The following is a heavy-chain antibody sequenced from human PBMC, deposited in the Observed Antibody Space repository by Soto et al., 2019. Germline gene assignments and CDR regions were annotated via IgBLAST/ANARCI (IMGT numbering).Heavy chain of an antibody. D-gene: IGHD2-21*02. CDR2: ISSSSSTI. Sequence: GGSLRLSCAASGFTFSSYSMNWVRQAPGKGLEWVSYISSSSSTIYYADSVKGRFPISRDNAKNSLYLQMNSLRDEDTAVYYCARGGGDYGSPAWAYYYYYGMDVWGQGTTVTVSS. CDR3: ARGGGDYGSPAWAYYYYYGMDV. V-gene: IGHV3-48*02. J-gene: IGHJ6*02. CDR1: GFTFSSYS.